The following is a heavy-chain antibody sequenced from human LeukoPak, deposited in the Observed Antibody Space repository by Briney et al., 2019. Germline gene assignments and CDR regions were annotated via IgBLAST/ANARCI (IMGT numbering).Heavy chain of an antibody. D-gene: IGHD3-16*02. Sequence: SETLSLTCAVYGGSFSGYYWSWIRQPPGKGLEWTGEINHSGSTNYNPSLKSRVTISVDTSKNQFSLKLSSVTAADTAVYYCARGVYDYVWGSYLVRYYFDYWGQGTLVTVSS. CDR2: INHSGST. CDR1: GGSFSGYY. J-gene: IGHJ4*02. V-gene: IGHV4-34*01. CDR3: ARGVYDYVWGSYLVRYYFDY.